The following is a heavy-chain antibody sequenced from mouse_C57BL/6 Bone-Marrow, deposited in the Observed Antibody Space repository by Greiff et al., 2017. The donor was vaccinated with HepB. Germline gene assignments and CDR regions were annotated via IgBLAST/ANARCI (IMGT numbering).Heavy chain of an antibody. D-gene: IGHD2-4*01. CDR2: IRLKSDNYAT. CDR1: GFTFSNYW. V-gene: IGHV6-3*01. Sequence: EVHLVESGGGLVQPGGSLKLSCVASGFTFSNYWMNWVRQSPEKGLEWVAQIRLKSDNYATHYAEAVKGRFTISRDDSKSSVYLQMNNLRAEDTGIYYCTEDYPVPYWGKGTLVTVSA. J-gene: IGHJ3*01. CDR3: TEDYPVPY.